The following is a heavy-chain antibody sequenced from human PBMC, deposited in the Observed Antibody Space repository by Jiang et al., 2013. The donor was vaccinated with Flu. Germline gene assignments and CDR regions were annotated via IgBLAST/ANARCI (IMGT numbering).Heavy chain of an antibody. CDR3: ARSGVGDTATLYDY. V-gene: IGHV4-34*01. CDR1: GGSFSGYY. Sequence: LLKPSETLSLTCAVYGGSFSGYYWSWIRQPPGKGLEWIGEINHSGSTNYNPSLKSRVTISVDTSKNQFSLKLSSVTAADTAVYYCARSGVGDTATLYDYWGQGTLVTVSS. D-gene: IGHD5-18*01. CDR2: INHSGST. J-gene: IGHJ4*02.